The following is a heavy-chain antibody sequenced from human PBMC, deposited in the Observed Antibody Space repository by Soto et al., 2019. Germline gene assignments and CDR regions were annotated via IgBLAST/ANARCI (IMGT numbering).Heavy chain of an antibody. V-gene: IGHV3-23*01. CDR2: ISDSGGST. CDR3: AKEEIGDEAYFDY. Sequence: GGSLRLSCAASGFTFDSYVMNWVRQAPGKGLEWVSGISDSGGSTYYIDSVKGRFTISRDNSKSTLYLHVSSLRAEDTAVDYCAKEEIGDEAYFDYWGQGTLVTVSS. CDR1: GFTFDSYV. J-gene: IGHJ4*02.